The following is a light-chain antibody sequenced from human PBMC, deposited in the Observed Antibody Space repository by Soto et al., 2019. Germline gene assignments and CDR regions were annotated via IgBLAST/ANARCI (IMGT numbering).Light chain of an antibody. Sequence: QMTQSPSTMSASVGDRVTITCRASQSISSWLAWYQQAPGKAPKLLTYKASSLESGVPSRFSGSGSGTEFTLTISSLQPDDFATYYCQQYDTYSLTFGGGTKVDI. CDR1: QSISSW. CDR3: QQYDTYSLT. CDR2: KAS. J-gene: IGKJ4*01. V-gene: IGKV1-5*03.